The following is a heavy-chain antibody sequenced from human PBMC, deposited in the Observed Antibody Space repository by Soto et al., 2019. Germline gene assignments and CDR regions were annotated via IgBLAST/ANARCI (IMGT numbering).Heavy chain of an antibody. Sequence: QVQLVQSGAEVKKPGASVKVSCKASGYTFTSYAMHWVRQAPGQRLEWMGWINAGNGNTKYSQKFQDRVTITRDTSASTAYMELSSLRSEDTAVYYCARVIGGWYYLDYWGQGTLVTVSS. D-gene: IGHD6-19*01. CDR3: ARVIGGWYYLDY. CDR2: INAGNGNT. V-gene: IGHV1-3*01. CDR1: GYTFTSYA. J-gene: IGHJ4*02.